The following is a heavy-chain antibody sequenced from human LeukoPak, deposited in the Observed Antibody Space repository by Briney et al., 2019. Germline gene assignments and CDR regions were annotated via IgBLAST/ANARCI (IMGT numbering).Heavy chain of an antibody. Sequence: GASVKVSCKASGYTFTSYVISWVRQAPGQGLEWMGWISAYNGNTNYAQKLQGRVTMTTDTSTSTAYMELRSLRSDDTAVYYCARARWDSSSSSFDHWGQGTLVTVSS. CDR3: ARARWDSSSSSFDH. CDR1: GYTFTSYV. CDR2: ISAYNGNT. D-gene: IGHD6-6*01. V-gene: IGHV1-18*01. J-gene: IGHJ4*02.